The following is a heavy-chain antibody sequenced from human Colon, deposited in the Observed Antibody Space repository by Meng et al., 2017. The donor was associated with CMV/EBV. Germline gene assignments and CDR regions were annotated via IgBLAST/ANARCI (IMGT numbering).Heavy chain of an antibody. J-gene: IGHJ4*02. Sequence: ASVKVSCKTSGYNFASYGITWVRQAPGQGLEWMGWINPNSGGTNYAQKLQGRVTMTRDTSISTAYMELSRLRSDDTAVYYCARDLVVATGEVDYWGQGTLVTVSS. V-gene: IGHV1-2*02. CDR1: GYNFASYG. CDR2: INPNSGGT. CDR3: ARDLVVATGEVDY. D-gene: IGHD2-8*02.